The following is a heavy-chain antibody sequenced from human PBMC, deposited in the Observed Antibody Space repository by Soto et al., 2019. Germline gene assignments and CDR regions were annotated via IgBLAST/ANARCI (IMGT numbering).Heavy chain of an antibody. J-gene: IGHJ6*02. Sequence: PGGSLRLSCAASGFTFSSYSMNWVRQAPGKGLEWVSSISSSSSYIYYADSVKGRFTISRDNAKNSLYLQMNSLRAEDTAVYYWARDSVCSGGSCYLPPYYYYGMDVWGQGTTVTVSS. CDR3: ARDSVCSGGSCYLPPYYYYGMDV. V-gene: IGHV3-21*01. CDR1: GFTFSSYS. D-gene: IGHD2-15*01. CDR2: ISSSSSYI.